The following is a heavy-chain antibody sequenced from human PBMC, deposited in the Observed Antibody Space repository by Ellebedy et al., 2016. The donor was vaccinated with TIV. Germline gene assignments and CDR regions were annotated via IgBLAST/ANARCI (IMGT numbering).Heavy chain of an antibody. V-gene: IGHV3-33*01. CDR1: GFTFSSYG. J-gene: IGHJ3*02. CDR3: ARDIRGYDSSGYYPIDAFDI. CDR2: IWYDGSNK. Sequence: GESLKISCAASGFTFSSYGMHWVRQAPGKGLEWVAVIWYDGSNKYYADSVKGRFTISRDNSKNTLYLQMNSLRAEDTAVYYCARDIRGYDSSGYYPIDAFDIWGQGTMVTVSS. D-gene: IGHD3-22*01.